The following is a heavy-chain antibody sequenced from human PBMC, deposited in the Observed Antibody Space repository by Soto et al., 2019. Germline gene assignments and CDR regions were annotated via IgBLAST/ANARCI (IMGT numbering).Heavy chain of an antibody. D-gene: IGHD2-8*02. J-gene: IGHJ4*02. Sequence: ASVKVSCKASGYTFTSYSMHWVRQAPGQRLEWMGWINAGNGNTKYSQKFQGRVTITRDTSASTAYMELSSLRSEDTAVYYCANGAYWDNFDYWSQGTLVPGSS. CDR3: ANGAYWDNFDY. CDR1: GYTFTSYS. V-gene: IGHV1-3*01. CDR2: INAGNGNT.